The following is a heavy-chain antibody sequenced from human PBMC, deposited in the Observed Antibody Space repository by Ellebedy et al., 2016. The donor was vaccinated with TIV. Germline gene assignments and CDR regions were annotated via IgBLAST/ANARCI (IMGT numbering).Heavy chain of an antibody. V-gene: IGHV3-23*01. CDR1: GFTFSDNA. J-gene: IGHJ4*02. Sequence: GESLKISCAASGFTFSDNAMTWVRQAPGRGLEWVSAITASGSRHYADSVKGRFTISRDNSKNTVYLQMSSLRAEDTAVYYCGKEILVVVTPALDHWGQGTLVTVSS. CDR3: GKEILVVVTPALDH. D-gene: IGHD3-22*01. CDR2: ITASGSR.